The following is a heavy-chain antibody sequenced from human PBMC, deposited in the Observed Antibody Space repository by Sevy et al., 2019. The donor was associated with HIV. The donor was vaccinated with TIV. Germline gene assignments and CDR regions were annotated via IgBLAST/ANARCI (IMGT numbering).Heavy chain of an antibody. CDR1: GFTVSSNY. J-gene: IGHJ3*02. CDR2: IYSGGST. Sequence: GGSLRLSCAASGFTVSSNYMSWVRQAPGKGLEWVSVIYSGGSTYYADSVKGRLTISRDNSKNTLYLQMNSLRAEDTAVYYCAARGYSFVNAFDIWGQGTMVTVSS. CDR3: AARGYSFVNAFDI. V-gene: IGHV3-53*01. D-gene: IGHD5-18*01.